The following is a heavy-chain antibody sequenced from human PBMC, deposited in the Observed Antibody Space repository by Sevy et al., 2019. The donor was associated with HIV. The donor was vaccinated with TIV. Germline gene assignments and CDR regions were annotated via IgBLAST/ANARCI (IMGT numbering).Heavy chain of an antibody. V-gene: IGHV3-64D*06. CDR3: VKDPDYNFWRGDYGMDV. CDR2: ISSDGVST. Sequence: GGSLRLSCSGSGFSFSNSAMNWVRQTPGKGLKYVSAISSDGVSTYYTDSVRGRFTISRDNSKNTLYLQMSSLRVEDTAVSYCVKDPDYNFWRGDYGMDVWGQGITVTVSS. CDR1: GFSFSNSA. J-gene: IGHJ6*02. D-gene: IGHD3-3*01.